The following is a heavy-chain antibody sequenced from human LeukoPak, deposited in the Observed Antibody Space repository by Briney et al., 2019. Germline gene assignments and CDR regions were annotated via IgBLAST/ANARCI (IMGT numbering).Heavy chain of an antibody. J-gene: IGHJ5*02. Sequence: PSETLSLTCAVYGGSFSGYYWSWIRQPPGKGLEWIGEINHSGSTNYNPSLKSRVTISVDTSKNQFSLKLSSVTAADTAVYYCARAYDYVWGSYRRPFDPWGQGTLVTVSS. CDR2: INHSGST. CDR3: ARAYDYVWGSYRRPFDP. V-gene: IGHV4-34*01. CDR1: GGSFSGYY. D-gene: IGHD3-16*02.